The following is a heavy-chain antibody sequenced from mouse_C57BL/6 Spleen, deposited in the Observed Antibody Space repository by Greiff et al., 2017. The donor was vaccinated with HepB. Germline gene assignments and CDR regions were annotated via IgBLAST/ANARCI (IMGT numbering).Heavy chain of an antibody. Sequence: VQLQQSGPGLVQPSQSLSITCTVSGFSLTSYGVHWVRQSPGKGLEWLGVIWRGGSTDYTAAFMSRLSITKDNSKSQVFFKMNSLQADDTAIYYCAKKRGGDYYAMDYWGQGTSVTVSS. CDR1: GFSLTSYG. J-gene: IGHJ4*01. V-gene: IGHV2-5*01. CDR3: AKKRGGDYYAMDY. CDR2: IWRGGST.